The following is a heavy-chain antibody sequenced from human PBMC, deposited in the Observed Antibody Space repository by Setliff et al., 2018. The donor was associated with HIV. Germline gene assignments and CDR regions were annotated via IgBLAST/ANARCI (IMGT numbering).Heavy chain of an antibody. V-gene: IGHV4-39*01. CDR2: IFNDGRT. CDR1: GGSASNSRYY. Sequence: KPSETLSLTCTVSGGSASNSRYYWGWIRQPPGKGLEWIGSIFNDGRTYYNPSLKSRITIPMDTSTNQFSLKLSSVTAADTAVYFCARHFPSISLFFGDPGPFDRWGQGALVTVSS. CDR3: ARHFPSISLFFGDPGPFDR. D-gene: IGHD3-10*01. J-gene: IGHJ4*02.